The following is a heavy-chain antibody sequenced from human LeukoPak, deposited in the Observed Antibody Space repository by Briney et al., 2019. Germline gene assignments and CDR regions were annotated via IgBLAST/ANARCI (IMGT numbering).Heavy chain of an antibody. CDR1: GFTFSSYA. J-gene: IGHJ3*02. CDR3: ARVRIRGSSARTGAFDI. D-gene: IGHD2-2*01. Sequence: GRSLRLSCAASGFTFSSYAMHWVRQAPGKGLEWVAVISYDGSNKYYADSVKGRFTISRDNSKNTLYLQMNSLRAEDTAVYYCARVRIRGSSARTGAFDIWGQGTMVTVSS. V-gene: IGHV3-30-3*01. CDR2: ISYDGSNK.